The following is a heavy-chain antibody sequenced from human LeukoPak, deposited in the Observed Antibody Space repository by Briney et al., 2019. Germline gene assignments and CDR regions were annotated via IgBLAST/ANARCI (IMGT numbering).Heavy chain of an antibody. J-gene: IGHJ4*02. CDR1: GFTFDEFA. CDR3: ARDRDYNLADSFDH. D-gene: IGHD5-24*01. Sequence: GGSLRLSCSASGFTFDEFAMHWVRQPPGKGLEWVSGINFNGDTTRYAHSVKGRFTISRDNAKKALYLQMNGLRGEDTALYYCARDRDYNLADSFDHRGQGTLVTVSS. V-gene: IGHV3-9*01. CDR2: INFNGDTT.